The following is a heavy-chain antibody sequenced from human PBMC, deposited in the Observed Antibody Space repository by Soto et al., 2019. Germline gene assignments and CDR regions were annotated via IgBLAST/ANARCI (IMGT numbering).Heavy chain of an antibody. CDR1: GYTFTGYY. CDR3: ARVYGSGSSRPNLRY. V-gene: IGHV1-2*02. Sequence: QVQLVQSGAEVKKPGASVKVSCKASGYTFTGYYMHWVRQAPGQGLEWMGWINPNSGGPNYAQKFQGRVTMTRDTSISTAYMELSRLRSDDTAVYYCARVYGSGSSRPNLRYWGQGTLVTVSS. CDR2: INPNSGGP. D-gene: IGHD3-10*01. J-gene: IGHJ4*02.